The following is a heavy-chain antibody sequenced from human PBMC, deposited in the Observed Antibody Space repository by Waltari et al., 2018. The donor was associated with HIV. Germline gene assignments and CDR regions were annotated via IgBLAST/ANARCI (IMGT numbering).Heavy chain of an antibody. CDR3: ARRQQLTD. CDR2: IKEDGSEI. V-gene: IGHV3-7*01. CDR1: GFTFSSPW. D-gene: IGHD6-13*01. Sequence: EVRLVESGGGLVQPGGSLSPSCAASGFTFSSPWMTWVRQAPGKGLEWVANIKEDGSEIHYVDSVKGRFTISRDNAKNSLYLQMNSLRAEDTAVYYCARRQQLTDWGQGTLVTVSS. J-gene: IGHJ4*02.